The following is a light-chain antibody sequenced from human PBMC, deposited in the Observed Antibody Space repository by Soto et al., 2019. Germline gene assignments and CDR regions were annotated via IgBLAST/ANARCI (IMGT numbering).Light chain of an antibody. J-gene: IGLJ2*01. CDR1: SSNIGSNY. CDR3: AAWDDSLSGVV. CDR2: SNN. Sequence: QPVLTQPPSGSGTPGQRVTISCSGSSSNIGSNYVYWYQQLPGTAPKLLIYSNNQRPSGVPDRFSGSKSGTSASLAISGLRSEDEADYYCAAWDDSLSGVVFGGGTKLTVL. V-gene: IGLV1-47*02.